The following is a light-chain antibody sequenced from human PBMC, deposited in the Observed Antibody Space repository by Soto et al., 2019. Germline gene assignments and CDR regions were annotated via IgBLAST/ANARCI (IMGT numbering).Light chain of an antibody. V-gene: IGKV1-39*01. CDR3: LQRSNWPPLLS. Sequence: DIQMTQSPSSLSASVGDRVTITCRASQSISSYLNWYQQKPGKAPKLLIYAASSLQSGVPSRFSGSGSGTDFTHTISSLQPEDVAFYYCLQRSNWPPLLSFGGGTKVDIK. CDR2: AAS. J-gene: IGKJ4*01. CDR1: QSISSY.